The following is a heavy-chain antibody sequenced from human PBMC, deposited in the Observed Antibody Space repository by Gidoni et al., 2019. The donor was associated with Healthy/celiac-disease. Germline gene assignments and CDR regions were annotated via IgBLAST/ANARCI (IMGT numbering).Heavy chain of an antibody. V-gene: IGHV3-11*06. Sequence: QVQLVESGGGLVKPGGSLRLSCAASGFTFSDYYMSWIRPAPGKGLEWVSYISSSSSYTNYADSVKGRFTISRDNAKNSLYLQMNSLRAEDTAVYYCARAWAYSSSWEEHYFDYWGQGTLVTVSS. CDR2: ISSSSSYT. J-gene: IGHJ4*02. CDR1: GFTFSDYY. D-gene: IGHD6-13*01. CDR3: ARAWAYSSSWEEHYFDY.